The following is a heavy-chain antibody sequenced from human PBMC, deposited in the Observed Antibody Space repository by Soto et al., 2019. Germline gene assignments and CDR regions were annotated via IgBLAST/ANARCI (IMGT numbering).Heavy chain of an antibody. CDR3: ARGRGSSGSYLVDY. V-gene: IGHV4-4*02. D-gene: IGHD1-26*01. CDR1: AGSISSSNW. CDR2: IYHSGST. J-gene: IGHJ4*02. Sequence: PSETLSLTCAVSAGSISSSNWCSWVRQPPGKGLEWIGEIYHSGSTNYNPSLKSRVTISLDKSKNQFSLKLSSVTAADTAVYYCARGRGSSGSYLVDYWGQGTLVTVSS.